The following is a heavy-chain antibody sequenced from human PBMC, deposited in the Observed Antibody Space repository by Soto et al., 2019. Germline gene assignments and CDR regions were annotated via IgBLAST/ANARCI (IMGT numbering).Heavy chain of an antibody. CDR1: GYSFTSYW. CDR2: IDPSDSYT. V-gene: IGHV5-10-1*01. CDR3: ARGRRYSSSTYYHYGMDF. Sequence: PGESLKISCKGSGYSFTSYWISWLRQMPGKVLVWMGRIDPSDSYTNYSPSFQGHVTISADKSISTAYLQGSSLKASDTAMYYCARGRRYSSSTYYHYGMDFWGRGTLGTLSS. J-gene: IGHJ6*02. D-gene: IGHD6-6*01.